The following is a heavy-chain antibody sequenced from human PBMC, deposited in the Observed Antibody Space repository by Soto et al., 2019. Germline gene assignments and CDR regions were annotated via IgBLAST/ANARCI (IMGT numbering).Heavy chain of an antibody. CDR2: IYYSGST. CDR1: GGSISSGGYY. V-gene: IGHV4-31*03. Sequence: HSETLYLPCTVSGGSISSGGYYWSWIRQHQGKGLEWIGYIYYSGSTYYNPSLKSRVTISVDTSKNQFSLKLSSVTAADTAVYYCARARLNYYDNRGAFDIWGQGTMVTVSS. CDR3: ARARLNYYDNRGAFDI. J-gene: IGHJ3*02. D-gene: IGHD3-22*01.